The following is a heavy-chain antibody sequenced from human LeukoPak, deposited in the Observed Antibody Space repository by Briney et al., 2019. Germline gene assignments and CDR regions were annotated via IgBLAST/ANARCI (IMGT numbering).Heavy chain of an antibody. CDR3: ARGVYIAAAQYAY. CDR2: IYYSGTT. CDR1: GGSISSYY. Sequence: SETLSLTCTVSGGSISSYYWSWIRQPPGKGLEWIGYIYYSGTTDYNPSLKSRVTISVDTSKNQFSLKLSSVTAADTAVYYCARGVYIAAAQYAYWGQGTLVTVSS. D-gene: IGHD6-13*01. V-gene: IGHV4-59*01. J-gene: IGHJ4*02.